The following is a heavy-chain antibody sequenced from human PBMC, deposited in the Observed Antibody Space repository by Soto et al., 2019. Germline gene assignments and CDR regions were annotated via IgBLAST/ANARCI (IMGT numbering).Heavy chain of an antibody. CDR1: GFTFSSYA. CDR3: AKDPAPYCSSTSCYAGYGMDV. J-gene: IGHJ6*02. V-gene: IGHV3-23*01. CDR2: ISGSGGST. D-gene: IGHD2-2*01. Sequence: PGGSLRLSCAASGFTFSSYAMSWVRQAPGKGLEWVSAISGSGGSTYYADSVKGRFTISRDNSKNTLYLQMNSLRAEDTAVYYCAKDPAPYCSSTSCYAGYGMDVWGQGTTVNVSS.